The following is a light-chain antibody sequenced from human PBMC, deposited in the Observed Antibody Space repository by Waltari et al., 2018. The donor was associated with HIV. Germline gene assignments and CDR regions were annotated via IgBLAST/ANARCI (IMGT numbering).Light chain of an antibody. Sequence: DTILTQSPGPLSLSPGESVTLSCRASQTINTNYFAWYQQIAGLPPRLLMYDTSNRATVIPDRVIGVGCGTDFALTVSRLEPEDFALYFCQQYERSPPKYIFGQGTRLE. CDR2: DTS. CDR3: QQYERSPPKYI. CDR1: QTINTNY. J-gene: IGKJ2*01. V-gene: IGKV3-20*01.